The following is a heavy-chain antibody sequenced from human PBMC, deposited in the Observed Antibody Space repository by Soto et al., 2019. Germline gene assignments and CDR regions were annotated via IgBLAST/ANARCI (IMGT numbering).Heavy chain of an antibody. Sequence: ESGGVVVQPGGSLRLSCAASGFTFDDYAMHWVRQAPGKGLEWVSLISWDGGSTYYADSVKGRFTISRDNSKNSLYLQMNSLRAEDTALYYCAKDRGSYYYAAFDYWGQGTLVTVSS. V-gene: IGHV3-43D*04. D-gene: IGHD1-26*01. CDR1: GFTFDDYA. J-gene: IGHJ4*02. CDR2: ISWDGGST. CDR3: AKDRGSYYYAAFDY.